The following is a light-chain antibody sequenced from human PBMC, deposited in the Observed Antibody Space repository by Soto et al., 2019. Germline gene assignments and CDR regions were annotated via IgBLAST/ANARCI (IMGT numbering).Light chain of an antibody. CDR3: QQYGSSPRALT. CDR2: GAS. Sequence: EIVLTQSPGTLSLSPGERATLSCRASQSVSSSYLAWYQQKPGQAPRLLIYGASSRATGIPDRFSGSGSGTHFTLTISRLEPEDFAVYYCQQYGSSPRALTFGGGTKVEIK. V-gene: IGKV3-20*01. J-gene: IGKJ4*01. CDR1: QSVSSSY.